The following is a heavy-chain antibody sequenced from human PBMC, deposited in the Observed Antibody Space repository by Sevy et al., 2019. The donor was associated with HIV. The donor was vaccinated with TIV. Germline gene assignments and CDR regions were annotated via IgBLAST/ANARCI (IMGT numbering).Heavy chain of an antibody. CDR3: ARPRANYVDHYFFFAMDV. V-gene: IGHV3-74*01. J-gene: IGHJ6*02. CDR1: GFTFSSHW. CDR2: INSHGTIT. D-gene: IGHD4-17*01. Sequence: GGSLRLSCAASGFTFSSHWMFWVRQAPGKGLVWVSHINSHGTITNYADSVKGRFTISRDNLKNTLYLQMNSLTTEDTAVYYCARPRANYVDHYFFFAMDVWGQGTTVTVSS.